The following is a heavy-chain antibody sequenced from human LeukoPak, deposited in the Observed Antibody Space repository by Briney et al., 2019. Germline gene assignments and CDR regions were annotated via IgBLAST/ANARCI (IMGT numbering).Heavy chain of an antibody. J-gene: IGHJ4*02. CDR1: GFTFSSYA. Sequence: GGSLRPSCAASGFTFSSYAMSWVRQAPGKGLEWVSAISGSGGSTYYADSVKGRFTISRDNSKNTLYLQMNSLRAEDTAVYYCAKPIIVVVPAAPFDYWGQGTLVTVSS. CDR3: AKPIIVVVPAAPFDY. D-gene: IGHD2-2*01. V-gene: IGHV3-23*01. CDR2: ISGSGGST.